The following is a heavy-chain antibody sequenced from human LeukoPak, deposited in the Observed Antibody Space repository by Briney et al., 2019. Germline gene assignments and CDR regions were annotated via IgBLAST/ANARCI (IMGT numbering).Heavy chain of an antibody. CDR3: ASGFGSGSTFDY. CDR1: GGSISSGGYY. D-gene: IGHD2-2*03. J-gene: IGHJ4*02. CDR2: IYYGGST. V-gene: IGHV4-31*03. Sequence: SETLSLTCTVSGGSISSGGYYWSRIRQHPGKGLEWIGYIYYGGSTYYNPSLKSRVTISVDTSKNQFSLKLSSVTAADTAVYYCASGFGSGSTFDYWGQGTLVTVSS.